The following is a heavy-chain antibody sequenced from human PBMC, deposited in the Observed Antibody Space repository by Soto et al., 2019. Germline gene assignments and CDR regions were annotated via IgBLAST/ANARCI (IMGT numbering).Heavy chain of an antibody. CDR3: AKDLATGTTYYGMDV. Sequence: PGGSLRLSCAASGFTFSSYGMHWVRQAPGKGLEWVAVISYDGSNKYYADSAKGRFTISRDNSKNTLYLQMNSLRAEDTAVYYCAKDLATGTTYYGMDVWGQGTTVTVSS. J-gene: IGHJ6*02. CDR2: ISYDGSNK. D-gene: IGHD1-1*01. V-gene: IGHV3-30*18. CDR1: GFTFSSYG.